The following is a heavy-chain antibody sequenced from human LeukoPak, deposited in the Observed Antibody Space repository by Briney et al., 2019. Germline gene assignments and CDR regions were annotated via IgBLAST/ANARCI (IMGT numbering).Heavy chain of an antibody. Sequence: SETLSLTCTVSGGSISSYFCSWIRQSPGKGLEWIGYIYYSGSTNYNPSLKSRVTISVDTSKNQFSLKLSSVTAADTAVSYCARHTCSSTSCSGGNWFDPWGQGTLVTVSS. CDR2: IYYSGST. V-gene: IGHV4-59*08. D-gene: IGHD2-2*01. CDR1: GGSISSYF. J-gene: IGHJ5*02. CDR3: ARHTCSSTSCSGGNWFDP.